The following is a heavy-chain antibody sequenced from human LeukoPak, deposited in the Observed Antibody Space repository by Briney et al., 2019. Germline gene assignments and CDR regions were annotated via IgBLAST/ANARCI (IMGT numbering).Heavy chain of an antibody. J-gene: IGHJ4*02. D-gene: IGHD5-18*01. CDR2: FDPEGDEI. Sequence: ASVKVSCKVSGYSLSDLSMQWVRQAPAKGPEWMGGFDPEGDEIIYAQKFQGRVTMTEDTSTHTAYMELSSLRSEDTGVYYCATVRGAYIYGSAFCFHSWGQGTLVTVPS. V-gene: IGHV1-24*01. CDR3: ATVRGAYIYGSAFCFHS. CDR1: GYSLSDLS.